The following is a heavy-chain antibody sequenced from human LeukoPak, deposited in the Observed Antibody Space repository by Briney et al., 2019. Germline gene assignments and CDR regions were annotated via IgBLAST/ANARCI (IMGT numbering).Heavy chain of an antibody. CDR3: ARDYSGEGNMDV. V-gene: IGHV1-18*01. Sequence: ASVKVSCKASGYTFTSYGISWVRQAPGQGLEWMGWISAYNGDTNYTQKLQGRVTMTTDTSTSTAYMELRSLISDDTAMYYCARDYSGEGNMDVWGKGTTVTISS. J-gene: IGHJ6*03. D-gene: IGHD3-10*01. CDR1: GYTFTSYG. CDR2: ISAYNGDT.